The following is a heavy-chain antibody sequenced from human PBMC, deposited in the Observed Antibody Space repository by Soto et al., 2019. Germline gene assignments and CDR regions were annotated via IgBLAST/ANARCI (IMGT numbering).Heavy chain of an antibody. V-gene: IGHV1-69*01. CDR2: IIPIFGTA. D-gene: IGHD1-20*01. CDR1: GGTFSSYA. Sequence: QVQLVQSGAEVKKPGSSVKVSCKASGGTFSSYAISWVRQAPGQGLEWMGGIIPIFGTANYAQKFQGRVTITADESTSTAYMDLSSLRSEDTAVYYCARVQITGTGLRYYYGMDVWGQGTTVTVSS. J-gene: IGHJ6*02. CDR3: ARVQITGTGLRYYYGMDV.